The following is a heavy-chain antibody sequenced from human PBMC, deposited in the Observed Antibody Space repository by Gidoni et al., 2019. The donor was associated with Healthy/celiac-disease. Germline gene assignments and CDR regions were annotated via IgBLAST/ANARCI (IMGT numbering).Heavy chain of an antibody. CDR3: AHRRWFGEFPLFDY. J-gene: IGHJ4*02. D-gene: IGHD3-10*01. V-gene: IGHV2-5*02. Sequence: QITLKESGPTLLKPTQTLTLTCTFSWFSLRTSGVGVGWIRQPPGKALEWLALIYWDDDKRYSPSLKSRLTITKDTSKNQVVLTMTNMDPVDTATYYCAHRRWFGEFPLFDYWGQGTLVTVSS. CDR1: WFSLRTSGVG. CDR2: IYWDDDK.